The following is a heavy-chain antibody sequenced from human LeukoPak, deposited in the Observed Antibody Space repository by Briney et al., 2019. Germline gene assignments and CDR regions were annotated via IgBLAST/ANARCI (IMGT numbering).Heavy chain of an antibody. J-gene: IGHJ4*02. CDR2: IKSDGSRT. CDR1: GFTFSNYW. CDR3: ARELPFDY. V-gene: IGHV3-74*01. Sequence: GGSLRLSCAASGFTFSNYWMHWVRHAPGKGLVWDSRIKSDGSRTDYADSVKGRFTISRDNAKNTLYLQMNSLRAEDTAVYYCARELPFDYWGQGTLVTVSS.